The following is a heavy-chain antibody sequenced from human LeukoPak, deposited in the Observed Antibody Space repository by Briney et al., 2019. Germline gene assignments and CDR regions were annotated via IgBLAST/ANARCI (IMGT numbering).Heavy chain of an antibody. V-gene: IGHV4-59*01. J-gene: IGHJ4*02. Sequence: SETLSLTCTVSNGSMTNNYWSWIRQPPGKGLEWIGYVYSSGSTIYIPSLKSRVTISIDTSKNQFSLKLISVTAADTAVYYCARRRSFLEWLPHPFDYWGQGTLVTVSS. CDR1: NGSMTNNY. CDR3: ARRRSFLEWLPHPFDY. D-gene: IGHD3-3*01. CDR2: VYSSGST.